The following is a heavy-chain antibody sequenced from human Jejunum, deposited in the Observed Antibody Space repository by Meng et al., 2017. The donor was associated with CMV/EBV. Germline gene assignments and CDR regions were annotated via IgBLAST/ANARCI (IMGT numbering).Heavy chain of an antibody. Sequence: AGGSITSDDYSWSWIRQPPGKGGEAIGFMHYSGSANYNPSLMSRVTISLDTSKNQFSLRLTSVTAADTAVYYGATSPGYPREFGYWGQGTLVTRLL. J-gene: IGHJ4*02. CDR1: GGSITSDDYS. D-gene: IGHD3-10*01. CDR3: ATSPGYPREFGY. V-gene: IGHV4-61*08. CDR2: MHYSGSA.